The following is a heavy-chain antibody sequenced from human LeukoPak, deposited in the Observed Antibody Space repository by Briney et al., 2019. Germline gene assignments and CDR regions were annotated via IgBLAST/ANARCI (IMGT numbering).Heavy chain of an antibody. CDR2: IWYGGSNK. CDR3: AKGSLDY. J-gene: IGHJ4*02. Sequence: GGSLRLSCAASGFTFSSYGMHWVRQAPGKGLEWVAVIWYGGSNKYYADSVKGRVTISRDNSKNTLYLQMNSLRAEDTAVYYCAKGSLDYWGQGTLVTVSS. V-gene: IGHV3-33*06. D-gene: IGHD2-15*01. CDR1: GFTFSSYG.